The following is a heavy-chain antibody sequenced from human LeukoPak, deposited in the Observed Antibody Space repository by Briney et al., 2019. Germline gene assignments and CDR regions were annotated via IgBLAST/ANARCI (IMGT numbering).Heavy chain of an antibody. V-gene: IGHV4-31*03. J-gene: IGHJ4*02. CDR2: IHHSGRS. D-gene: IGHD3-10*01. Sequence: SETLSITCTVSADSLSSGGHYWDWISQFPGKGLESIGFIHHSGRSRHNPSLKDRVAISVDTSRKQFALKLSSVTAADTAMYYCARGGNRFGGFYFDYWGQGIQVIVSS. CDR3: ARGGNRFGGFYFDY. CDR1: ADSLSSGGHY.